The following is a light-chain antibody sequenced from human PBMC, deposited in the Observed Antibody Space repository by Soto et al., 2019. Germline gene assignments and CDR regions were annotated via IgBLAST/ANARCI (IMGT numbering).Light chain of an antibody. V-gene: IGKV3-20*01. J-gene: IGKJ2*01. CDR2: GTS. CDR1: QNVHSDY. CDR3: QKYGGTHT. Sequence: EIVLTQSPDTLSLSPGERATLSCRATQNVHSDYLAWYQQKVGQAPRLLIYGTSSRATGIPDRFRGSGTGTHYTITISRLEPEDFAVYYCQKYGGTHTFGQGTRLEIK.